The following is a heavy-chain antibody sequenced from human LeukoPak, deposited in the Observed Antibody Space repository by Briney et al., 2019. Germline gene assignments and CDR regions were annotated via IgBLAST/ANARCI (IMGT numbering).Heavy chain of an antibody. CDR2: SDPEDGEI. V-gene: IGHV1-24*01. Sequence: ASVKVSCKVSGNSHTELSMHWVRQAPGKGLEWMGGSDPEDGEIIYAQKFQGRVTMTRKTSISTAYMELSSLRSEDTAVYYCARGGIAVAVYWGQGTLVTVSS. D-gene: IGHD6-19*01. CDR1: GNSHTELS. CDR3: ARGGIAVAVY. J-gene: IGHJ4*02.